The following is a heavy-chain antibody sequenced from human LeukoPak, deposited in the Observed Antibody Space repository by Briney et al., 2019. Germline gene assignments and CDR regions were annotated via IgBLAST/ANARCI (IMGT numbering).Heavy chain of an antibody. CDR1: GFTFSSYG. D-gene: IGHD6-19*01. J-gene: IGHJ4*02. CDR2: ISYDGSNK. CDR3: AKDWGSGWYTGDH. Sequence: PGGSLRLSCAASGFTFSSYGMHWVRQAPGKGLEWVAVISYDGSNKYYADSVKGRFTISRDNSKNTLYLQMNSLRAEDTAVYYCAKDWGSGWYTGDHWGQGTLVTVSS. V-gene: IGHV3-30*18.